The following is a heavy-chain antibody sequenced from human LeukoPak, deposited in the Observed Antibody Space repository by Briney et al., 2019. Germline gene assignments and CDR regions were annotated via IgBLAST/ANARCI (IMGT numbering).Heavy chain of an antibody. CDR2: MYSGDRT. J-gene: IGHJ6*02. CDR1: GFXVSSNY. CDR3: ARDKRGSDGDDAYYYYGMDV. D-gene: IGHD4-17*01. V-gene: IGHV3-66*01. Sequence: GGSLRLSCAASGFXVSSNYISWVRQAPGKGLEWVSLMYSGDRTYYADSVKGRFTISRDNSKNTLYLQMNNLRVEDSAVYYCARDKRGSDGDDAYYYYGMDVWGQGTTVTVSS.